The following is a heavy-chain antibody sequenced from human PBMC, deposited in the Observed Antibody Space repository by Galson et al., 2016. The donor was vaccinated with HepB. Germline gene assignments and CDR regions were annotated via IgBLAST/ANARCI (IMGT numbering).Heavy chain of an antibody. J-gene: IGHJ3*02. CDR1: GFTFNTYS. V-gene: IGHV3-23*01. CDR2: IRGSGGGI. D-gene: IGHD3-10*01. CDR3: AKERGSRITTVRVVLDAFDI. Sequence: SLRLSCAASGFTFNTYSMIWVRQAPGKGLEWVSGIRGSGGGIDYADSVKGRFTISRDNSKNTLYLQMSSLRAEDTAVYYCAKERGSRITTVRVVLDAFDIWGQGTMVTVSS.